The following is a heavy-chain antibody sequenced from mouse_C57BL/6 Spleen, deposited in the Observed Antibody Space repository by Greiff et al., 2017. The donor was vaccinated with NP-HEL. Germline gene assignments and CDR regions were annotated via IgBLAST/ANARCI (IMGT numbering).Heavy chain of an antibody. J-gene: IGHJ2*01. CDR2: ISDGGSYT. CDR3: ARGLYYAHY. D-gene: IGHD2-1*01. Sequence: EVQLVESGGGLVKPGGSLKLSCAASGFTFSSYAMSWVRQTPEKRLEWVATISDGGSYTYYPDNVKGRFTIARDNAKNNLYLQMSHLKSEDTAMYYCARGLYYAHYWGQGTTLTVSS. V-gene: IGHV5-4*01. CDR1: GFTFSSYA.